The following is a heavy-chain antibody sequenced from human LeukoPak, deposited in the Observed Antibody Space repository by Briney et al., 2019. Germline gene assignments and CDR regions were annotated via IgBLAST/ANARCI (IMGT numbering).Heavy chain of an antibody. D-gene: IGHD6-13*01. CDR3: ARDGVAAAWTFYYYYMDV. J-gene: IGHJ6*03. Sequence: GGSLRLSCAASGFTFSSYSMNWVRQALGKGLEWVSYISSSSSTIYYADSVKGRFTISRDNAKNSLYLQMNSLRAEDTAVYYCARDGVAAAWTFYYYYMDVWGKGTTVTVSS. CDR2: ISSSSSTI. CDR1: GFTFSSYS. V-gene: IGHV3-48*01.